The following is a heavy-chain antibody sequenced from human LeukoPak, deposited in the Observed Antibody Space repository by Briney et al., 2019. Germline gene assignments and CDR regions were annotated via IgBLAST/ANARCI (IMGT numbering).Heavy chain of an antibody. CDR1: GGSISRYY. J-gene: IGHJ3*02. D-gene: IGHD3-10*01. CDR3: ARGGSGISNAFDI. CDR2: LYYSGST. V-gene: IGHV4-59*01. Sequence: PSETLSLTCSVSGGSISRYYWSWIRQPPPKGLEWIGYLYYSGSTNSNPSLKSRVTMSVDTSKNQFSLKLRSVTAADTAVYYCARGGSGISNAFDIWGQGTMVTVSS.